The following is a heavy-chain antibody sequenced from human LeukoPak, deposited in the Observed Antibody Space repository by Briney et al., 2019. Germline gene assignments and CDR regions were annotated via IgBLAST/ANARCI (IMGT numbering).Heavy chain of an antibody. CDR2: INHSGST. J-gene: IGHJ3*02. D-gene: IGHD2-21*02. Sequence: SETLSLTCAVYGGSFSGYYWSWIRQPPGKGLEWIGEINHSGSTNYNPSLKSRVTISVDTSKNQFSLKLSSVTAADTAVYYCAGAYCGGDCYSGRAFDIWGQGTMVTVSS. CDR3: AGAYCGGDCYSGRAFDI. CDR1: GGSFSGYY. V-gene: IGHV4-34*01.